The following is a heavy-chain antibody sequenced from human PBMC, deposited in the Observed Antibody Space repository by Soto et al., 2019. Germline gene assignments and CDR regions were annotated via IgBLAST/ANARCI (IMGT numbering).Heavy chain of an antibody. V-gene: IGHV5-51*01. CDR2: IYPGDSDT. CDR1: GYRFTNYW. Sequence: GESLKISCKGSGYRFTNYWIGWVRQMPGKGLEWMGIIYPGDSDTRYSPSFQGQVTISADKSINTAYLQWSSLKASDTAIYYCARPEIPTRSNDYDYPFDLWGQGTLVTVSS. J-gene: IGHJ5*02. CDR3: ARPEIPTRSNDYDYPFDL. D-gene: IGHD3-22*01.